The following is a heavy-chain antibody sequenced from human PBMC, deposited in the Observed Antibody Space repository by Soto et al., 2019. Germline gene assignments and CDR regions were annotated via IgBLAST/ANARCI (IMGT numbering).Heavy chain of an antibody. Sequence: EVQLLESGGGLVQPGGSLRLSCAASGFTFSPYAMSWVRQAPGKGPEWVAAINGGGGSTYYADSVKGRFSISRDNSKNTLYLQMNTLRAEDTALYYCAKGRAGLWGSYRNWFDSWGQGTLVTVSS. J-gene: IGHJ5*01. D-gene: IGHD3-16*02. V-gene: IGHV3-23*01. CDR1: GFTFSPYA. CDR2: INGGGGST. CDR3: AKGRAGLWGSYRNWFDS.